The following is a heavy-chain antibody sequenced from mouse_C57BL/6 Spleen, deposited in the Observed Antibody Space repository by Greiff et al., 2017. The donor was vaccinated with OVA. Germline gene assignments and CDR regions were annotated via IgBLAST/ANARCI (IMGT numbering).Heavy chain of an antibody. D-gene: IGHD4-1*01. V-gene: IGHV5-17*01. CDR3: ARANWDRGFDY. CDR1: GFTFSDYG. Sequence: EVKLMESGEGLVKPGGSLKLSCAASGFTFSDYGMHWVRQAPEKGLEWVAYISSGSSTIYYADTVKGRFTISRDNAKNTLFLQMTSLRSEDTAMYYCARANWDRGFDYWGQGTTLTVSS. J-gene: IGHJ2*01. CDR2: ISSGSSTI.